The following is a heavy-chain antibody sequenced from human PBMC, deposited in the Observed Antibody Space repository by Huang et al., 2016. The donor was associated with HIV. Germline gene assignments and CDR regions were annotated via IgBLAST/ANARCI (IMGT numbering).Heavy chain of an antibody. CDR2: INPLHDTN. V-gene: IGHV1-69*13. CDR1: GGTVSSFS. D-gene: IGHD5-18*01. J-gene: IGHJ4*02. CDR3: ARGVGNSNRGFDI. Sequence: QVQLVQSGAEMKKSGSSVKVSCKASGGTVSSFSFTLVRQAPGQGLEWMGGINPLHDTNDLAQKVRGRVTLTADESTNTAFMELSGLTSQDTAVYYCARGVGNSNRGFDIWGQGTLVTVS.